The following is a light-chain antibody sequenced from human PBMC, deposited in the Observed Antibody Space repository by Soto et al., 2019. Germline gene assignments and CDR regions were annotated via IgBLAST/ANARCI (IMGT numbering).Light chain of an antibody. Sequence: DIQMTQSPSSLSASVGDRVTITCRASQGISTYLNCYQQKPGKAPKLLIYAASSLQSGVPSRFSGSGSETDFTLTISSLQPEEFATYSCQQSYSTTWTFGQGTKV. V-gene: IGKV1-39*01. CDR3: QQSYSTTWT. J-gene: IGKJ1*01. CDR2: AAS. CDR1: QGISTY.